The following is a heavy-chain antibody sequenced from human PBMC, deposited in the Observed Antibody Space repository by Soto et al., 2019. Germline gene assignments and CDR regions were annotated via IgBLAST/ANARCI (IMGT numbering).Heavy chain of an antibody. CDR3: ARGRFWSQTDYYYGMDV. J-gene: IGHJ6*02. CDR1: GYTFTSYG. Sequence: GASLKVSCKTSGYTFTSYGIIWVRQAPGQGLEWMGWISGYNGNTNYAQSLQGRVTMTTDTSTSTAYMELSSLRSEDTAVYYCARGRFWSQTDYYYGMDVWGQGTTVTVSS. V-gene: IGHV1-18*01. CDR2: ISGYNGNT. D-gene: IGHD3-3*01.